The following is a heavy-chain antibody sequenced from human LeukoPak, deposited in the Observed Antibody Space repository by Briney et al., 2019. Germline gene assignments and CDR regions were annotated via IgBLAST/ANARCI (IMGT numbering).Heavy chain of an antibody. V-gene: IGHV3-53*05. CDR3: ARDAITVTTGYFDL. CDR2: TYAGGAS. Sequence: GGSLRLSCAASGFNISKTYLMWARRAPGKRLEWVSVTYAGGASWYGDFVEGRFTISRDNSKNTLYLQMNSLRAEDTAVYYCARDAITVTTGYFDLWGRGTLVTVSS. J-gene: IGHJ2*01. D-gene: IGHD4-17*01. CDR1: GFNISKTY.